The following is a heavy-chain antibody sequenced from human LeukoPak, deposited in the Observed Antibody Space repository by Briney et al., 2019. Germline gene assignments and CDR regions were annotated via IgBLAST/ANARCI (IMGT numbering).Heavy chain of an antibody. CDR3: ARVRYSDSSVLTRKRSYYFDY. V-gene: IGHV4-4*07. J-gene: IGHJ4*02. CDR1: GGSISSYY. Sequence: SETLSLTCTVSGGSISSYYWSWIRQPAGKGLVSIGHISTSGSTNYNPSLKSRVTMSVDTSKNQFSLKLSSVTAADTAVYYCARVRYSDSSVLTRKRSYYFDYWGQGTLVTVSS. D-gene: IGHD3-22*01. CDR2: ISTSGST.